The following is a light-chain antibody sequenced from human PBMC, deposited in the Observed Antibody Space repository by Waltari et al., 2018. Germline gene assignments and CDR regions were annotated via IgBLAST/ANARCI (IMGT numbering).Light chain of an antibody. V-gene: IGLV3-21*02. Sequence: YELTQPPPVSVAPGQTAQITCAGRAIRDKTVPWYQQKSGQAPVLVIFDDTVRPSGIPERISGSDTATLTIAGVEAGDEAVYCCQVWDASGDHPVFGGGTRLTVL. CDR1: AIRDKT. CDR3: QVWDASGDHPV. CDR2: DDT. J-gene: IGLJ2*01.